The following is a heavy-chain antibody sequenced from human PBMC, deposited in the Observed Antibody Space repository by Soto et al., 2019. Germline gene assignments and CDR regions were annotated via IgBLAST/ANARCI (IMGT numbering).Heavy chain of an antibody. Sequence: SETLSLTCAVSGGSISSGGYSWSWIRQPPGKGLEWIGYIFHTGTTSYNPSLKSRVTLSVDTSQSQFSLKLTSVTAADTAVYYCARARATIAAAAIFDCWGQGTLVTVS. CDR1: GGSISSGGYS. D-gene: IGHD6-13*01. CDR3: ARARATIAAAAIFDC. CDR2: IFHTGTT. V-gene: IGHV4-61*08. J-gene: IGHJ4*02.